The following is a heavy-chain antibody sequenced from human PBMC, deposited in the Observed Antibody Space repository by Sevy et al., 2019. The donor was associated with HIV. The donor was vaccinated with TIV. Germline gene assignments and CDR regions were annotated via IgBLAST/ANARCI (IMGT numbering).Heavy chain of an antibody. CDR3: VRQDLATAAPRPY. Sequence: SETLSLTCTVHGEPFSGYYWSWIRQPPGKGLEWIGEINHGGITHYNPSLKSRVTLSVDTSKNHFSLKLSSVTAADTAVYYCVRQDLATAAPRPYWGQGSLVTVSS. CDR2: INHGGIT. D-gene: IGHD6-6*01. CDR1: GEPFSGYY. J-gene: IGHJ4*02. V-gene: IGHV4-34*01.